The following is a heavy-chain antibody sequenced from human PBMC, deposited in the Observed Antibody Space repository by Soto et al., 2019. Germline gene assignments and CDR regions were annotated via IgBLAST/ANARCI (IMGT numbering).Heavy chain of an antibody. D-gene: IGHD3-3*01. CDR1: GGTFSSYA. Sequence: ASVKVSCKASGGTFSSYAISCVLQSPLQWLEWMGGIIPIFGTANYAQKFQGRVTITADESTSTAYMELSSLRSEDTAVYYCARVSDFWSGYYTGLFGYWGQGTLVTVSS. CDR3: ARVSDFWSGYYTGLFGY. J-gene: IGHJ4*02. CDR2: IIPIFGTA. V-gene: IGHV1-69*13.